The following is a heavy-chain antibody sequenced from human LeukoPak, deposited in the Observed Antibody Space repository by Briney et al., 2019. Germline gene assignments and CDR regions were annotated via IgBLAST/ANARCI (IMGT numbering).Heavy chain of an antibody. CDR1: GYSFTAYW. J-gene: IGHJ4*01. Sequence: ASVKVSCKASGYSFTAYWIHWVRQAPGQGFEWMGCMNPNSGVTGYAQSFQGRVTMTRDTSISTAYMELNSLRSDDSAVYHCARDPGYLQSDYWGQGTLVSVPS. V-gene: IGHV1-2*02. CDR3: ARDPGYLQSDY. CDR2: MNPNSGVT. D-gene: IGHD5-24*01.